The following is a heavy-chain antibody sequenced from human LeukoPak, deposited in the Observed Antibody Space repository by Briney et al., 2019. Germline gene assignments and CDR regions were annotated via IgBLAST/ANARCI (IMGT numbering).Heavy chain of an antibody. CDR1: GFTFSTNS. J-gene: IGHJ3*02. Sequence: GGSLRLSCAASGFTFSTNSFNWVRQAPGKGLEWVSHIASDSSSKHYADSVRGRFTTSRDNAANSLYLHMNSLRAEDTAVYYCARDGGGPDAFDIWGQGTMVTVS. CDR3: ARDGGGPDAFDI. V-gene: IGHV3-48*01. CDR2: IASDSSSK.